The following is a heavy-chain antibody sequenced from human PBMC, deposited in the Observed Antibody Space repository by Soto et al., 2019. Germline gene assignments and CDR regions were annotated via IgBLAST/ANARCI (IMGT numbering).Heavy chain of an antibody. Sequence: QITLKESGPTLVKPTQTLTLTCTFSGFSLSTSGVGVGWIRQPPGKALEWLALIYWDDDKLYSPSLKSRLTITKDTSNNQVVLTMTNMDPVDTATYYCAHSPQTSSPWGYGYWGQGTLVTVSS. J-gene: IGHJ4*02. CDR2: IYWDDDK. V-gene: IGHV2-5*02. D-gene: IGHD6-13*01. CDR1: GFSLSTSGVG. CDR3: AHSPQTSSPWGYGY.